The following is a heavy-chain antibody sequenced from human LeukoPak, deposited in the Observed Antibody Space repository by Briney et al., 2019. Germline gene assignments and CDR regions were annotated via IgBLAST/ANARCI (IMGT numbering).Heavy chain of an antibody. CDR1: GFTFSSSW. J-gene: IGHJ6*04. D-gene: IGHD3-16*01. CDR2: ITRDGSST. V-gene: IGHV3-74*01. Sequence: GGSLRLSCAASGFTFSSSWMHWVRQAPGKGLVWVSRITRDGSSTAYADSVKGRFTTSRDNAKNTLYLQMDSLRDDDTAVYYCARDPGYESWSPFWGGMDVWGNGTTVIVSS. CDR3: ARDPGYESWSPFWGGMDV.